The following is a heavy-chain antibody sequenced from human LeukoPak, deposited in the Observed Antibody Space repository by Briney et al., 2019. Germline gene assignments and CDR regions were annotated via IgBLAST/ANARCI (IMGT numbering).Heavy chain of an antibody. D-gene: IGHD4-11*01. CDR3: ARGTTRIPGMQELDS. J-gene: IGHJ4*02. CDR1: GGSISSYY. CDR2: IYYSGST. Sequence: NPSETLSLTCTVSGGSISSYYWIWIRQPPGKGLEWIGYIYYSGSTNYNPSLKSRVTISVDTSKNQFSLKLSSVTAADTAMYYCARGTTRIPGMQELDSWGQGTLVTVSS. V-gene: IGHV4-59*01.